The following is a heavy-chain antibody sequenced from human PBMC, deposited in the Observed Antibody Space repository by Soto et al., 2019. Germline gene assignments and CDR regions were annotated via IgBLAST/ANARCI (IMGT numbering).Heavy chain of an antibody. CDR3: TRVVDFSGLIDAFDI. V-gene: IGHV3-49*03. Sequence: PGGSLRLSCTASGFTFGDYAMSWFRQAPGKGLEWVGFIRSKAYGGTTEYAASVKGRFTISRDDSKSIAYLQMNSLKTEDTAVYYCTRVVDFSGLIDAFDIWGQGTMVTVSS. CDR1: GFTFGDYA. J-gene: IGHJ3*02. CDR2: IRSKAYGGTT. D-gene: IGHD2-15*01.